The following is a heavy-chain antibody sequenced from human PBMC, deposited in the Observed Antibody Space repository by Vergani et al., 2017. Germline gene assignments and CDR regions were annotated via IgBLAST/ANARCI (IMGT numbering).Heavy chain of an antibody. CDR3: TRQPQEGASGPPSVPT. V-gene: IGHV4-38-2*01. Sequence: QVQLQESGPGLVEPSETLSLTCAVSGYSIRNGYYLGWIRQSPGKGLEWIVRIYHSGSTHYNPSLKRRVTISVDTSKNDFSLKVTSVTAADTAVYYCTRQPQEGASGPPSVPTWGQGISVIVSS. D-gene: IGHD5-12*01. CDR1: GYSIRNGYY. CDR2: IYHSGST. J-gene: IGHJ4*02.